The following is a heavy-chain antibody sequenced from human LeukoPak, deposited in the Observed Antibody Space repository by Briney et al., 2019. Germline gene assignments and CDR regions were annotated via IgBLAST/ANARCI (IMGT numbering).Heavy chain of an antibody. CDR2: IYYSGST. D-gene: IGHD2-15*01. J-gene: IGHJ5*02. CDR3: ARKYCSGGSCYSFWFDP. Sequence: SETLSLTCTVSGGSISSYYWGWIRQPPGKGLEWIGYIYYSGSTNYNPSLKSRVTISVDTSKNQFSLKLSSVTAADTAVYYCARKYCSGGSCYSFWFDPWGQGTLVTVSS. CDR1: GGSISSYY. V-gene: IGHV4-59*08.